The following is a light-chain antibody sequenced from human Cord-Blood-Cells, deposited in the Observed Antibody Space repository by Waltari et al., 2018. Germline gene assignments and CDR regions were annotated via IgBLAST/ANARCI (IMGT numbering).Light chain of an antibody. CDR2: GAS. CDR3: QQYNNWPSKT. V-gene: IGKV3-15*01. CDR1: QSVSSN. Sequence: EIVMTQSPATLSVSPGERATLPCRASQSVSSNLAWYQQKPGQPPRLLIYGASTRATRIPARLIGSGAGTEFTLTMSSLQSEDFAVYYCQQYNNWPSKTFGQGTKVEIK. J-gene: IGKJ1*01.